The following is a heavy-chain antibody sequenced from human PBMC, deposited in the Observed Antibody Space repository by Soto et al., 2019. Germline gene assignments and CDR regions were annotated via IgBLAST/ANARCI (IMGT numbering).Heavy chain of an antibody. D-gene: IGHD3-3*01. J-gene: IGHJ6*02. CDR3: ANLGDFGVDYYYGMDV. CDR1: GFTFSSYG. CDR2: ISYDGSNK. V-gene: IGHV3-30*18. Sequence: QVQVVESGGGVVQPGRSLRLSCAASGFTFSSYGMHWVRQAPGKGLEWVAVISYDGSNKYYADSVKGRFTISRDNSKNTLYLQMNSLRAEDTAVYYCANLGDFGVDYYYGMDVWGQGTTVTVSS.